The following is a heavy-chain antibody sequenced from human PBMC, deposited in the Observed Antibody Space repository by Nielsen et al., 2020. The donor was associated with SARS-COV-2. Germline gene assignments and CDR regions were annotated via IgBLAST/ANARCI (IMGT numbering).Heavy chain of an antibody. CDR1: GFTFDDYA. V-gene: IGHV3-9*01. Sequence: SLRLSCAASGFTFDDYAMHWVRQAPGKGLEWVSGISWNSGSIGYADSVKGRFTISRDNAKNSLYLQMNSLRAEDTALYYCAKLAAGLDDAFDIWGQGTMVTVSS. CDR2: ISWNSGSI. J-gene: IGHJ3*02. CDR3: AKLAAGLDDAFDI. D-gene: IGHD6-13*01.